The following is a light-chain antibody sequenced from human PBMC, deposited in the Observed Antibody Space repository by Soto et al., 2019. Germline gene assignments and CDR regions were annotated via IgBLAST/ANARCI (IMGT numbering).Light chain of an antibody. Sequence: IQLPQSLSSMSASVGDRFPITCRGRQGVSIYLAWYQQKLGKAPKVLIYGASTLQAGVPSRFSGSGSGPDFTLMIRRLQPEDFATYYCQHLYSDPRTWMFGKGTKVEIK. CDR3: QHLYSDPRTWM. CDR2: GAS. J-gene: IGKJ1*01. V-gene: IGKV1-9*01. CDR1: QGVSIY.